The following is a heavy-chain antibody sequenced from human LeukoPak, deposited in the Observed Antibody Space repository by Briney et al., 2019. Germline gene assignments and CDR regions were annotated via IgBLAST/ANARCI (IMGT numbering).Heavy chain of an antibody. CDR1: GFNFNSYW. J-gene: IGHJ6*04. CDR2: LNQDGSEK. Sequence: GGSLRLSCAASGFNFNSYWMSWVRQAPGMGLAWVATLNQDGSEKYYVDSVKGRFTISRDNAKNSLYLQMNGLRAEDTAVYYCAELGITMIGGVWGKGTTVTISS. D-gene: IGHD3-10*02. V-gene: IGHV3-7*01. CDR3: AELGITMIGGV.